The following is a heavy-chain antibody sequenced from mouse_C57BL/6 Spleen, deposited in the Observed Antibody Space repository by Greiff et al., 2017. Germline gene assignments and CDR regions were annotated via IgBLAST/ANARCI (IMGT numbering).Heavy chain of an antibody. V-gene: IGHV1-55*01. D-gene: IGHD1-1*01. CDR2: IYPGSGST. CDR3: ATLLLRPDVDY. J-gene: IGHJ2*01. Sequence: QVQLQQSGAELVKPGASVKMSCKASGYTFTSYWITWVKQRPGQGLEWIGDIYPGSGSTNYNEKFKSKATLTVDPSSSTAYMQLSHLTSEYSAIYYCATLLLRPDVDYWGQGTTLTVSS. CDR1: GYTFTSYW.